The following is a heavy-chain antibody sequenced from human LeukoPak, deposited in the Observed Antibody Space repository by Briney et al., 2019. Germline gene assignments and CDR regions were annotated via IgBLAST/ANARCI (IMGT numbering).Heavy chain of an antibody. D-gene: IGHD2-15*01. V-gene: IGHV4-34*01. CDR3: ARAGYCSGGSCYGY. CDR1: GGPFSGYY. Sequence: SETLSLTCAVYGGPFSGYYWSWIRQPPGKGLEWIGEINHSGSTNYNPSLKSRVTISVDTSKNQFSLKLSSVTAADTAVYYCARAGYCSGGSCYGYWGQGTLVTVSS. J-gene: IGHJ4*02. CDR2: INHSGST.